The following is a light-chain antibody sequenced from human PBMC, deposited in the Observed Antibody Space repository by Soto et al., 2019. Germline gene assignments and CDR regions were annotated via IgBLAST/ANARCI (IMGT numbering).Light chain of an antibody. V-gene: IGKV1-5*01. Sequence: DIQLTQSLSTLSSSVGDRVTLTCRASQSISSWLAWYQQKPGKAPKLLIYDASSLESGVPSRFSGSGSGTEFTLTISSLQPDDFATYYCQQYNSYPLTFGGGTKVDIK. CDR3: QQYNSYPLT. CDR2: DAS. J-gene: IGKJ4*01. CDR1: QSISSW.